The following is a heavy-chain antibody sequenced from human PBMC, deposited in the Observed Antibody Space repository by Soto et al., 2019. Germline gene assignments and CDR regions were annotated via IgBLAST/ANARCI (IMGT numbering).Heavy chain of an antibody. CDR1: GDSVSSNSAA. J-gene: IGHJ4*02. CDR3: ARVQVGATRSEAAVFDY. Sequence: QVQLQQSGPGLVKPSQTLSLTCAISGDSVSSNSAAWNWIRQSPSRGLEWLGRTYYRSKWYNDYAVAVKSRITINPDTSKNQFSLQLNSVTTEDTAVYYCARVQVGATRSEAAVFDYWGQGTLVTVSS. CDR2: TYYRSKWYN. V-gene: IGHV6-1*01. D-gene: IGHD1-26*01.